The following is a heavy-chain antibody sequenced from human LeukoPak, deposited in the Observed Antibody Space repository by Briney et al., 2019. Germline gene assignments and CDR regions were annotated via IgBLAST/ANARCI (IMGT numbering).Heavy chain of an antibody. CDR2: INDSGCTR. J-gene: IGHJ4*02. Sequence: GGSLRLSCGASGFSFSNYAMSWVRQAPGKGLEWVSGINDSGCTRFYVDSVKGRFTSSRDNPKNTLYLQMNSLRAEDTAVYYCAKDPGDLTLPVDYWGQGTLVTVSS. CDR1: GFSFSNYA. D-gene: IGHD4-17*01. V-gene: IGHV3-23*01. CDR3: AKDPGDLTLPVDY.